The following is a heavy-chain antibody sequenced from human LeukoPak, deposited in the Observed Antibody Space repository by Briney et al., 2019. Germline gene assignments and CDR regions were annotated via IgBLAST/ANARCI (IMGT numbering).Heavy chain of an antibody. J-gene: IGHJ6*03. CDR3: ASEYNWNDPAYYYYMDV. Sequence: GASVKVSCKASGYTFIDYCIHWVRQAPGQGLEWMGRINPNSGGTNYAQKFQGRVTMTSDTSISTAYMELSRLRSDDTAVYYCASEYNWNDPAYYYYMDVWGKGTTVTVSS. CDR2: INPNSGGT. V-gene: IGHV1-2*06. CDR1: GYTFIDYC. D-gene: IGHD1-20*01.